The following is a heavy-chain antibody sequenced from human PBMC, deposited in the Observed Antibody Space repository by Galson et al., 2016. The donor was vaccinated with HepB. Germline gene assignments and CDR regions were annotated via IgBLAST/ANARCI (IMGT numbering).Heavy chain of an antibody. CDR3: ARNPYSGPRYYYGLDV. CDR1: GFTFSSYW. CDR2: ISTDWSST. D-gene: IGHD4-23*01. Sequence: SLRLSCAASGFTFSSYWMHWVRQAPGKGLMWVSRISTDWSSTRYADSVKGRFTISRDNAKNTLYLQRRGLRAEDSAMYFRARNPYSGPRYYYGLDVWGRGTMVTVSS. J-gene: IGHJ6*02. V-gene: IGHV3-74*01.